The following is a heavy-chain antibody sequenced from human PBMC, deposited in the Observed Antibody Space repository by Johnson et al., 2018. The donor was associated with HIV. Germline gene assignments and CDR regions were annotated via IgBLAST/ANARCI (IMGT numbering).Heavy chain of an antibody. V-gene: IGHV3-11*01. CDR3: AGDPATVVTPPGAFDI. CDR2: ISSSGSTI. CDR1: GFTFSDYY. D-gene: IGHD4-23*01. Sequence: VQLVESGGGLVKPGGSLRLSCAASGFTFSDYYMSWIRQAPGKGLEWVSYISSSGSTIYYADSVKGRFTISRDNAKNSLYLQMNSLRAEDTACYYCAGDPATVVTPPGAFDIWGQGTMVTVSS. J-gene: IGHJ3*02.